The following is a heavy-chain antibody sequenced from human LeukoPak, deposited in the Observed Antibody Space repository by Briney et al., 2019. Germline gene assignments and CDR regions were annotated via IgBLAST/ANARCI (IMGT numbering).Heavy chain of an antibody. Sequence: ASVKVSCKASGYTFTSYDVNWVRQATGQGLEWMGIINPSGGSTSYAQKFQGRVTMTRDTSTSTVYMELSSLRSEDTAVYYCARGVYCSGGSCYPSIDYWGQGTLVTVSS. J-gene: IGHJ4*02. CDR2: INPSGGST. D-gene: IGHD2-15*01. CDR1: GYTFTSYD. V-gene: IGHV1-46*01. CDR3: ARGVYCSGGSCYPSIDY.